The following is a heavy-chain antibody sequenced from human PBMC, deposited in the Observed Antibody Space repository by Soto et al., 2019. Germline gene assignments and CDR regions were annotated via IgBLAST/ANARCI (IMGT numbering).Heavy chain of an antibody. CDR3: AREDDGGDRDYYGLDV. CDR2: IHYSGSI. V-gene: IGHV4-30-4*08. Sequence: WTGIRQSPGKGLEWIGYIHYSGSIIYNPSFKSRVTISVDTSKNQFSLQLSSVTAADTAGYFCAREDDGGDRDYYGLDVWGQGTTVTVSS. J-gene: IGHJ6*02. D-gene: IGHD2-21*02.